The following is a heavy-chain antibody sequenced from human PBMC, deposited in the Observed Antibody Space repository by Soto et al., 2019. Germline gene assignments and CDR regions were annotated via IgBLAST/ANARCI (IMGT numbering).Heavy chain of an antibody. D-gene: IGHD3-10*01. V-gene: IGHV1-69*01. CDR1: GGTFSSYA. CDR3: ACGPLSPGLHRGYCLDY. J-gene: IGHJ4*02. Sequence: QVQLVQSGAEVKKPGSSVKVSCKASGGTFSSYAISWVRQAPGQGLEWMGGIIPIFGTANYAQKFQGRVTITADESTSTAYMELSSLRAEDTVVYYCACGPLSPGLHRGYCLDYWGQGTLVTVSS. CDR2: IIPIFGTA.